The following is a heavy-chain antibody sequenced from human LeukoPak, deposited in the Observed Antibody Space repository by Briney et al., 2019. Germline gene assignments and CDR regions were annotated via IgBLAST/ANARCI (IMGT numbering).Heavy chain of an antibody. CDR3: ARSDYDILTGYLNWFDP. CDR2: IYYSGST. CDR1: GGSISSGGYS. J-gene: IGHJ5*02. Sequence: PSETLSLTCTVSGGSISSGGYSWSWIRQHPGKGLEWIGYIYYSGSTYYNPSLKSRVTISVDTSKNQFSLKLSSVTAADTAVYYCARSDYDILTGYLNWFDPWGQGTLVTVSS. V-gene: IGHV4-31*03. D-gene: IGHD3-9*01.